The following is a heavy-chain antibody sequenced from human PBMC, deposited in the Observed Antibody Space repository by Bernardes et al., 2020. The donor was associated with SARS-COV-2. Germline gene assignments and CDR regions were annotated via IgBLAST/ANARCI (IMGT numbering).Heavy chain of an antibody. D-gene: IGHD3-22*01. V-gene: IGHV5-51*01. CDR1: GYSVTDYW. J-gene: IGHJ4*02. CDR3: ARVIGGHQLDY. CDR2: IYPGDSDT. Sequence: GECRKSSCHGAGYSVTDYWIGWVRPIPGKGLEWMGIIYPGDSDTRYSPSFQGQVTISADKSISTAYLQWSSLKASNIAMYYCARVIGGHQLDYWGQGTLVTVSS.